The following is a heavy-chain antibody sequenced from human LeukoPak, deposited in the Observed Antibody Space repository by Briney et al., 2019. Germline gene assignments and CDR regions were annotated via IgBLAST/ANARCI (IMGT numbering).Heavy chain of an antibody. V-gene: IGHV4-39*07. Sequence: SETLSLTCTVSGGSISSSSYYWGWIRQPPGKGLEWIGSIYYSGSTNYNPSLKSRVTISVDTSKNQFSLKLSSVTAADTAVYYCARGVVVTARGGNYYFDYWGQGTLVTVSS. D-gene: IGHD2-21*02. CDR1: GGSISSSSYY. CDR2: IYYSGST. J-gene: IGHJ4*02. CDR3: ARGVVVTARGGNYYFDY.